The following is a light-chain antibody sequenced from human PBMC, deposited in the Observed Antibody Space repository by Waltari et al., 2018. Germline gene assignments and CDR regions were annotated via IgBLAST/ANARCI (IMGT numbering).Light chain of an antibody. J-gene: IGLJ2*01. CDR2: GKN. CDR1: SLRTYY. Sequence: SSELTQDPAVSVALGQTVRITCQGDSLRTYYVSWFHQKPGQAPALVIYGKNNRHSGIPDRFSASSSGSTASWTIIGTQAEDEADYYCHSRDSSGDVLIGGGTKLTVV. V-gene: IGLV3-19*01. CDR3: HSRDSSGDVL.